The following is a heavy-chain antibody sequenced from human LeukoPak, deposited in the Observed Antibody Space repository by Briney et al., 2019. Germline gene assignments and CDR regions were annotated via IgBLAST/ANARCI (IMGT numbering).Heavy chain of an antibody. CDR1: GFTFSDYY. J-gene: IGHJ4*02. Sequence: GASLRLSCAASGFTFSDYYMSWIRQAPGEGLECVSYISSSGSTLYSADSVKGRFTISRDNAKISLYLQMSSLRAEDTAVYYCARDRRGYYDSSGYADYWGQGTLVTVSS. CDR3: ARDRRGYYDSSGYADY. D-gene: IGHD3-22*01. CDR2: ISSSGSTL. V-gene: IGHV3-11*04.